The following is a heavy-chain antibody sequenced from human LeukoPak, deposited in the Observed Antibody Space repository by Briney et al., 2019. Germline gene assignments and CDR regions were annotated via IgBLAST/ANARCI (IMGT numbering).Heavy chain of an antibody. V-gene: IGHV4-59*08. J-gene: IGHJ6*02. CDR3: ARLPGLYYYYGMDV. CDR1: GGSISSYY. Sequence: SETLSLTCTVSGGSISSYYWSWIRQPPGKGLGWIGYIYYSGSTNYNPSLKSRVTISVDTSKNQFSLKLSSVTAADTAVYYCARLPGLYYYYGMDVWGQGTTVTVS. CDR2: IYYSGST. D-gene: IGHD5-12*01.